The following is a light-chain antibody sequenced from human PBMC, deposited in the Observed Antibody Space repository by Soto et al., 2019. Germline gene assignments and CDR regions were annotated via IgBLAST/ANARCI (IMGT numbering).Light chain of an antibody. Sequence: EIVMTQSPATLSVSPGERATLSCRSSQSVRSNLAWYQQKPGQAPRLLIYGASTRATGIPARFSGSRSGTEFTLPISSLQSEDFAVYYCQQYNNWPRTFGQGTKVAIK. J-gene: IGKJ1*01. CDR3: QQYNNWPRT. CDR1: QSVRSN. CDR2: GAS. V-gene: IGKV3-15*01.